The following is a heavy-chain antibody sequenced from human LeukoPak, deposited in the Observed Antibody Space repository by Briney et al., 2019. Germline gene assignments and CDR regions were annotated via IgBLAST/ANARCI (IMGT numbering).Heavy chain of an antibody. CDR1: GGSISSGSYY. V-gene: IGHV4-61*02. Sequence: SETLSLTCTVSGGSISSGSYYWSWIRQPAGKGLEWIGRIYTSGSTNYNPSLKSRVTISVDTSKNQFSLMLTSVTAADTAVYYCARGYGSGSYNNFNHWGQGLLVAVSS. J-gene: IGHJ4*02. CDR3: ARGYGSGSYNNFNH. CDR2: IYTSGST. D-gene: IGHD3-10*01.